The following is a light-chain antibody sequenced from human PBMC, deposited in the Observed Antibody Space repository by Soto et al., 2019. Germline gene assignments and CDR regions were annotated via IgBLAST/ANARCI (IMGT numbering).Light chain of an antibody. Sequence: EIVMTQSPATLSVSPGERATLSCRASQSVSSNLAWYQQKPGQAPRLLIYGASTRATGIPARFSGSGSGTEFTLTISRLESEDFAVYYCQQYNNWPRTSGQGTKVEIK. V-gene: IGKV3-15*01. CDR2: GAS. CDR3: QQYNNWPRT. J-gene: IGKJ1*01. CDR1: QSVSSN.